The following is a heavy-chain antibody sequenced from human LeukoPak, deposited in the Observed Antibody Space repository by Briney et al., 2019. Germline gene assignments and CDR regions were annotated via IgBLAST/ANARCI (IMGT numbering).Heavy chain of an antibody. D-gene: IGHD3-16*02. V-gene: IGHV3-21*01. Sequence: GGSLRLSCAASGFTFSSYSMNWVRQAPGKGLEWVSSISSSSSYIYYADSVKGRFTISGDNAKNSLYLQMNSLRAEDTAVYYCARVVSGSNPDYWGQGTLVTVSS. CDR3: ARVVSGSNPDY. CDR1: GFTFSSYS. J-gene: IGHJ4*02. CDR2: ISSSSSYI.